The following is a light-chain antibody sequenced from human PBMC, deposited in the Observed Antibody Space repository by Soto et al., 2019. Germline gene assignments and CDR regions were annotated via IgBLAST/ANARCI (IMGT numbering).Light chain of an antibody. CDR2: DVS. CDR1: SSDVGYYNY. J-gene: IGLJ2*01. Sequence: QSALTQPASVSGSPGQSITISCTGTSSDVGYYNYVAWYQQHPGKAPKLIIYDVSNRPSGVSNRFSGSKSGNTASLTISGLQAEDEADYYCSSYTSTTPDVVFGGGTQLTVL. CDR3: SSYTSTTPDVV. V-gene: IGLV2-14*01.